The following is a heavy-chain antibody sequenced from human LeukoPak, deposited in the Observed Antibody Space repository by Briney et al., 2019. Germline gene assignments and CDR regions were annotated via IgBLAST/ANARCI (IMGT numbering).Heavy chain of an antibody. Sequence: GGSLRLSCAASGFTFSSYAMSWVRQAPGKGLEWVSAISGSGGSTYYADSVKGRFTISRDNSKNTLYLQMNSLRAEGTAVYYCAKDRSGYSYGLDYWGQGTLVTVSS. CDR1: GFTFSSYA. CDR3: AKDRSGYSYGLDY. J-gene: IGHJ4*02. D-gene: IGHD5-18*01. CDR2: ISGSGGST. V-gene: IGHV3-23*01.